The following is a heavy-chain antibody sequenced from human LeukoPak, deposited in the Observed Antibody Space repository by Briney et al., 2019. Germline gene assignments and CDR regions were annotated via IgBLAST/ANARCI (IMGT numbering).Heavy chain of an antibody. V-gene: IGHV3-30*01. CDR1: GFTFSSYA. Sequence: PGGSLRLSCAASGFTFSSYAMHWVRQAPGKGLEWVAVISYDGSNKYYADSVKGRFTISRDNSKNTLYLQMNSLRAEDTAVYYCAREARRYCSGGNCYFFDFWGQGTLVTVSS. CDR3: AREARRYCSGGNCYFFDF. D-gene: IGHD2-15*01. J-gene: IGHJ4*02. CDR2: ISYDGSNK.